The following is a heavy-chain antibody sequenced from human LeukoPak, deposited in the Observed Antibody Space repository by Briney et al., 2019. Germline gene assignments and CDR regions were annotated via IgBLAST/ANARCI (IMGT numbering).Heavy chain of an antibody. D-gene: IGHD5-24*01. J-gene: IGHJ5*02. CDR1: GFNFYDAW. V-gene: IGHV3-15*07. CDR3: TSGEMGP. Sequence: GGSLRLSCAASGFNFYDAWMNWVRQAPGKGLEWVDHIKNRRDGGTTDYGAPVKGRFTISRDDSKNMFYLQMNSLKIEDTAVYYCTSGEMGPWGQGALVIVSP. CDR2: IKNRRDGGTT.